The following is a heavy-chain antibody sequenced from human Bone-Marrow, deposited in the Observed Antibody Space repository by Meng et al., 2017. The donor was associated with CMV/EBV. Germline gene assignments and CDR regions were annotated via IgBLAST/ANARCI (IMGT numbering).Heavy chain of an antibody. CDR3: VRGPPKYYYYYYGMDV. V-gene: IGHV1-8*01. J-gene: IGHJ6*02. CDR2: MNPNSGNT. CDR1: GDTSTSYD. D-gene: IGHD1-14*01. Sequence: ASVKVFCKASGDTSTSYDINWVRQATGQGLEWMGWMNPNSGNTGYAQKFQGRVTMTRNTSISTAYMELSSLRSEDTAVYYCVRGPPKYYYYYYGMDVWGQGTTVTVSS.